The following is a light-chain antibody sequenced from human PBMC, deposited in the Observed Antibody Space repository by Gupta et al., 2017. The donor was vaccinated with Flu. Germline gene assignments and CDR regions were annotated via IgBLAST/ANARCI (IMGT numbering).Light chain of an antibody. CDR1: SSNIGSNY. Sequence: QSVLTQAPSASGTPGQRVTISCSGSSSNIGSNYAYWYQHLPGTAPKLLIFKNYERPSGVPDRFSGSKSTTSVSLAISGLRSEDEADYYCAEWDDALSGVVFGGGTKVTVL. CDR2: KNY. J-gene: IGLJ3*02. V-gene: IGLV1-47*01. CDR3: AEWDDALSGVV.